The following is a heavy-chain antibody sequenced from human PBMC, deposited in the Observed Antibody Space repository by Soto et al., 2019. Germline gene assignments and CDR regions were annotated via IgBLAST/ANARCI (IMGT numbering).Heavy chain of an antibody. CDR3: ARDGGNYEPFDY. CDR2: IWSDGSYK. J-gene: IGHJ4*02. Sequence: QVRLVESGGGVVQPGRSLRLSCAASGFTFSSYGMHRVRQAPGRGLERVAVIWSDGSYKYYADSVKGRFTISKDNSKNTLYLQMSSLRAEDTAVYYCARDGGNYEPFDYWGQGTLVTVSS. CDR1: GFTFSSYG. D-gene: IGHD1-26*01. V-gene: IGHV3-33*01.